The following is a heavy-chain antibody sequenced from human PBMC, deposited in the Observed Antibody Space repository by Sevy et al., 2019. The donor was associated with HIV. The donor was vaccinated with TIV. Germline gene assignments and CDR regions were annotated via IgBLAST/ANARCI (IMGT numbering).Heavy chain of an antibody. J-gene: IGHJ6*02. CDR1: GDTYNNYA. CDR2: IIPVLHKP. V-gene: IGHV1-69*10. D-gene: IGHD3-22*01. CDR3: ARDRSGSAMDV. Sequence: ASVKVSCKTSGDTYNNYAISWVRQAHGQGLEWMGEIIPVLHKPKFAQRFQGRVSITADESTTTVYMELSGLRSDDTAVYYCARDRSGSAMDVWGQGTTVTVSS.